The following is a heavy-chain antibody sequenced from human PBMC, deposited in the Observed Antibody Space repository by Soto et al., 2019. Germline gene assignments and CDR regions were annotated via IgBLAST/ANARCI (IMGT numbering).Heavy chain of an antibody. CDR2: IDPSDSQT. D-gene: IGHD3-22*01. Sequence: ESLKIAWKVSGYSFAVYGITWVRQKPLKGLDWMGRIDPSDSQTYYSPSFRGHVTISVAKSITTVFLQWSSLRASDTAMYYCARQIYDSDTGPNFQYYFDSWGQGTPVTVSS. V-gene: IGHV5-10-1*01. J-gene: IGHJ4*02. CDR3: ARQIYDSDTGPNFQYYFDS. CDR1: GYSFAVYG.